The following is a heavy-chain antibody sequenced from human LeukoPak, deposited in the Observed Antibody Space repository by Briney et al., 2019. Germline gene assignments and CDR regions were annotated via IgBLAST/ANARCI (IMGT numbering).Heavy chain of an antibody. CDR1: AFIFSSYA. D-gene: IGHD3-22*01. V-gene: IGHV3-23*01. J-gene: IGHJ1*01. Sequence: GGSLSLSCAASAFIFSSYALSWLRQAPGKGLEWLSAISGSGGSTYYADSVKGRFTISRDNSEYTLYLQMNSLRAEMTGMPYCAERWRNYYYDSRGYCEYQQRDQGPRVTVSS. CDR3: AERWRNYYYDSRGYCEYQQ. CDR2: ISGSGGST.